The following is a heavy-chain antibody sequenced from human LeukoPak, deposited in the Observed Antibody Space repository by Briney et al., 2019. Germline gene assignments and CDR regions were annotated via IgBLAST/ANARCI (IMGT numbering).Heavy chain of an antibody. CDR1: GFTFDDYA. V-gene: IGHV3-9*01. CDR2: ISWNSGSI. CDR3: AGDANGRDYDILTGYYIWSPANHALDY. D-gene: IGHD3-9*01. Sequence: GGSLRLSCAASGFTFDDYAMHWVRQAPGKGLEWVSGISWNSGSIGYADSVKGRFTISRDNAKNSLYLQMNSLRAEDTAVYYCAGDANGRDYDILTGYYIWSPANHALDYWGQGTLVTVSS. J-gene: IGHJ4*02.